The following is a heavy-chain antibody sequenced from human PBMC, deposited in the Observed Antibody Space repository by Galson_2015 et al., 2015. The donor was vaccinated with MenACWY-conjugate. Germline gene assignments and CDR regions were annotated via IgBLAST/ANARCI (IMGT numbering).Heavy chain of an antibody. CDR2: IIPILGIA. Sequence: SVKVSCKASGGTFSSYTISWVRQAPGQGLEWMGRIIPILGIANYAQKFQGRVTITADKSTSTAYMELSSLRSEDTAVYYCARGASKATWYLDLWGRGTLVTVSS. CDR1: GGTFSSYT. D-gene: IGHD4/OR15-4a*01. V-gene: IGHV1-69*02. J-gene: IGHJ2*01. CDR3: ARGASKATWYLDL.